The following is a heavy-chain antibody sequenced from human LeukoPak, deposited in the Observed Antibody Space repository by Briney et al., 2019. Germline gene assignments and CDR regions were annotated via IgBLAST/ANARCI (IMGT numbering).Heavy chain of an antibody. D-gene: IGHD6-19*01. CDR1: GYTFTGYY. V-gene: IGHV1-2*06. CDR2: INPNSGGT. CDR3: ARRAVAGTSYYYYYGMDV. Sequence: GASVKVSCKASGYTFTGYYMHWVRQAPGQGLEWMGRINPNSGGTNYAQKFQGRVTMTRDTSISTAYMELSRLRSDDTAVYYCARRAVAGTSYYYYYGMDVWGQGTTVTVSS. J-gene: IGHJ6*02.